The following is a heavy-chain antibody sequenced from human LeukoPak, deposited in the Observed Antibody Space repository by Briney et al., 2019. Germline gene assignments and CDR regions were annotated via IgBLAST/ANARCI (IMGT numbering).Heavy chain of an antibody. D-gene: IGHD3-22*01. Sequence: ASVKVSCKASGYTFTSYGISWVRQAPGQGLEWTGWISAYSGDTNYAQKLQGRVTMTTDTSTSTAYMELRSLRSDDTAVYYCARLEMYNYDSSGYYLGGYFDYWGQGTLVTVSS. CDR3: ARLEMYNYDSSGYYLGGYFDY. V-gene: IGHV1-18*01. CDR2: ISAYSGDT. J-gene: IGHJ4*02. CDR1: GYTFTSYG.